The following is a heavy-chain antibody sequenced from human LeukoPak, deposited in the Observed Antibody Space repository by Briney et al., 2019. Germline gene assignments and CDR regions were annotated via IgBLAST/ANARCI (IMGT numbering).Heavy chain of an antibody. V-gene: IGHV1-18*01. CDR3: ARGNQPGGDYSAFDI. D-gene: IGHD4-17*01. CDR2: ISAYNGNT. J-gene: IGHJ3*02. Sequence: ASVKVSCKASGYTFTSYGISWVRQAPGQGLEWMGWISAYNGNTNYAQKFQGRVTITADESTSTAYMELSSLRSEDTAVYYCARGNQPGGDYSAFDIWGQGTMVTVSS. CDR1: GYTFTSYG.